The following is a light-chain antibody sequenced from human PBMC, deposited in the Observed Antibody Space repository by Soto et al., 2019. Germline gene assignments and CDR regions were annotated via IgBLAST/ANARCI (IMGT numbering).Light chain of an antibody. V-gene: IGKV3-11*01. CDR2: DAS. J-gene: IGKJ5*01. CDR1: QSVGSH. CDR3: KQRSNSIT. Sequence: EIVLTQSPATLSLSPGERATLSCRASQSVGSHLAWFQQRPGQAPRLLIYDASNRATGIPARFSGSGSGADFTLTISSLEPEDFAVYYCKQRSNSITCGQGKRREIK.